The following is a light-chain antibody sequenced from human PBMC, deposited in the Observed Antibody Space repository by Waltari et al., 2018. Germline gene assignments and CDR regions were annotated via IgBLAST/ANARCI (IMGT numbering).Light chain of an antibody. CDR2: GAS. Sequence: EIVMTQSPATLSVSPGERATLSCRASQSVSSNLAWYQQKPGQAPRLLIYGASTRATGIPARFIGSGSGTEFTLTISSLQSEDFAVYYCQQYNNWPVGFGQGTKLEIK. J-gene: IGKJ2*03. CDR3: QQYNNWPVG. V-gene: IGKV3-15*01. CDR1: QSVSSN.